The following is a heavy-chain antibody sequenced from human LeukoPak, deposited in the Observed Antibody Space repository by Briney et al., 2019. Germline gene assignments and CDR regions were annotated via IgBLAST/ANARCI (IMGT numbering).Heavy chain of an antibody. Sequence: ASVKVSCKASGYTFTSYYMRWVRQAPGQGLEWMGIINPSGGSTSYAQKFQGRVTMTRDTSTSAVYMELSSLKSEDTAVYYCARKEGVYFDYWGQGTLVTVSS. CDR2: INPSGGST. V-gene: IGHV1-46*03. J-gene: IGHJ4*02. CDR3: ARKEGVYFDY. CDR1: GYTFTSYY.